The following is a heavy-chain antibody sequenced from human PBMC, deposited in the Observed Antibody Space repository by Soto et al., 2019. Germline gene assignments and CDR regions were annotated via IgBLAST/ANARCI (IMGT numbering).Heavy chain of an antibody. CDR3: ARVWHRVAFGETDSGFDY. Sequence: GGSLRLSCAASGFTFSSYWMSWVRQAPGKGLEWVANIKQDGSEKYYVDSVKGRFTISRDNAKNSLYLQMNSLRAEDTAVYYCARVWHRVAFGETDSGFDYWGQGTLVTVSS. V-gene: IGHV3-7*01. CDR2: IKQDGSEK. J-gene: IGHJ4*02. CDR1: GFTFSSYW. D-gene: IGHD3-3*02.